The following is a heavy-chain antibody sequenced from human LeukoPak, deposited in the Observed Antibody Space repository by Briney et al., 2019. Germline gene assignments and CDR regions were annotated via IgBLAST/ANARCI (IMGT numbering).Heavy chain of an antibody. CDR2: ISSNGGST. CDR1: GFTFSYYA. J-gene: IGHJ6*02. V-gene: IGHV3-64*01. CDR3: ARDASYGMDV. Sequence: PGGSLRLSCAASGFTFSYYAMHWVRQAPGKGLEYVSAISSNGGSTYYANSVKGRFTISRDNSKNTLYLQMNSLRAEDTAVYYCARDASYGMDVWGQGTTVTVSS.